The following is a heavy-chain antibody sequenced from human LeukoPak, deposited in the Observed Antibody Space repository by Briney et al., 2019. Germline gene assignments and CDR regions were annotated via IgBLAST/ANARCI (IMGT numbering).Heavy chain of an antibody. V-gene: IGHV1-58*02. CDR1: GFTFTSSA. CDR3: ATRPTKDVYSGSYAAFDI. CDR2: IVVGSGNT. D-gene: IGHD1-26*01. J-gene: IGHJ3*02. Sequence: SVKVSCKASGFTFTSSAMQWVRQARGQRLEWIGWIVVGSGNTNYAQKFQERVTITRDMSTSTAYMELSSLRSEDTAVYYCATRPTKDVYSGSYAAFDIWGQGTMVTVSS.